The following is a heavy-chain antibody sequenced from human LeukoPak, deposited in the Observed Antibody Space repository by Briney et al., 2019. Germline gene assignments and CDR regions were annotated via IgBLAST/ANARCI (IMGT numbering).Heavy chain of an antibody. CDR2: IYTSGST. V-gene: IGHV4-4*07. Sequence: SETLSLTCTVSGGSISSYYWSWIRQPAGKGLEWIGRIYTSGSTNYNPSPKSRVTMSVDTSKNQFSLKLSSVTAADTAVYYCARDVDSSGWYWYHWFDPWGQGTLVTVSS. J-gene: IGHJ5*02. CDR3: ARDVDSSGWYWYHWFDP. CDR1: GGSISSYY. D-gene: IGHD6-19*01.